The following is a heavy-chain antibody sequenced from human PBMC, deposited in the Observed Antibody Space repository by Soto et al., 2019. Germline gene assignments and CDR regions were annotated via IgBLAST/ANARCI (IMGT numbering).Heavy chain of an antibody. Sequence: QVQLVESGGGVVQPGRSLRLSCAASGFTFSSYGMHWVRQAPGKGLEWVAVLSYDGSNKYYADSVKGRFTISRDNSKNTLYLQMNSLRAEDTAVYYCAKGTTYYYDSSGYGVDVYFDYWGQGTLVTVSS. J-gene: IGHJ4*02. CDR3: AKGTTYYYDSSGYGVDVYFDY. V-gene: IGHV3-30*18. CDR1: GFTFSSYG. CDR2: LSYDGSNK. D-gene: IGHD3-22*01.